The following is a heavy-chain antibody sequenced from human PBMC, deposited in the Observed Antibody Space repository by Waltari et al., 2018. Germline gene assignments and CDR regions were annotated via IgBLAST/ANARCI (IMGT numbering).Heavy chain of an antibody. V-gene: IGHV3-21*01. CDR2: ISSSSSYI. CDR1: GFPFSIYS. D-gene: IGHD1-26*01. J-gene: IGHJ4*02. Sequence: EVQLVESGGGLVKPGGSLRPSCHASGFPFSIYSITLVRQAPGRGLEWVSSISSSSSYILYADSVRGRFTISRENAKNSLYLQMNSLRAEDTAVYYCARVIGGSYHIMSSGALDYWGQGTLVTVSS. CDR3: ARVIGGSYHIMSSGALDY.